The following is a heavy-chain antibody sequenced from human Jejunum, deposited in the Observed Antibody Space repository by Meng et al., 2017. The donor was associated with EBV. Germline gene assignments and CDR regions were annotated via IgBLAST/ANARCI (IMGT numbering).Heavy chain of an antibody. Sequence: HGQLVQSGGGVVQPGRFMRLSCAASGLTFSTYGMHWVRQAAGKRLEWVSTISHYGNGKYYADSVKGRFTISKENSKNTLYLQMNSLRAEDTAVFYCARWSGSDPYWFDPWGQGTLVTVSS. CDR3: ARWSGSDPYWFDP. D-gene: IGHD3-10*01. CDR1: GLTFSTYG. CDR2: ISHYGNGK. J-gene: IGHJ5*02. V-gene: IGHV3-33*05.